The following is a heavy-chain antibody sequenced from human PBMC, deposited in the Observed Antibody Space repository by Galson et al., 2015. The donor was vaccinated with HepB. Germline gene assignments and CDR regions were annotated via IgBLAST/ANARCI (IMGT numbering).Heavy chain of an antibody. V-gene: IGHV4-34*01. J-gene: IGHJ6*02. CDR2: INHTGGT. CDR3: ARGRGVQGPLYYYYYGMDV. D-gene: IGHD3-10*01. CDR1: GGSFSGYY. Sequence: ETLSLTCAVYGGSFSGYYCNWIRQAPGKGLEWIGEINHTGGTNYNPSLKSRVTISLDTSKNHFSLRLNSVTAADTAVYYCARGRGVQGPLYYYYYGMDVWGQGTTVTVSS.